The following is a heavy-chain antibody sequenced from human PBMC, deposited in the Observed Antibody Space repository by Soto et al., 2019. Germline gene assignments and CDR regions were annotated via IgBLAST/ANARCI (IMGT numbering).Heavy chain of an antibody. CDR3: ARVLAARASRDFEY. D-gene: IGHD6-6*01. CDR2: INPSGGT. J-gene: IGHJ4*02. V-gene: IGHV4-34*01. CDR1: GGSFSTDY. Sequence: PSETLSLTCAVYGGSFSTDYWIWIRQPPGKGLEWIGEINPSGGTNYNPSLKSRVTISVATSKNQFSLKLSSVTAADTAVYYCARVLAARASRDFEYWGQGTLVTVSS.